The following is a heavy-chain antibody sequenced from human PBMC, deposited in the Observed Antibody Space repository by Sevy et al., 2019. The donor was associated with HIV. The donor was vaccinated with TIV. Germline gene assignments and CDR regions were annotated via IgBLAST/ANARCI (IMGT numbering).Heavy chain of an antibody. CDR3: AKCLAALPGYYYGVDV. V-gene: IGHV3-23*01. Sequence: GGSLRLSCAASGFTFSSYGMSWVRQAPGKGLEWVSVISDIGNTYYADSVKGRFTMSRDNSKNTLYLQMNSLRAEDTAVYYCAKCLAALPGYYYGVDVWGQGTTVTVSS. D-gene: IGHD6-6*01. J-gene: IGHJ6*02. CDR2: ISDIGNT. CDR1: GFTFSSYG.